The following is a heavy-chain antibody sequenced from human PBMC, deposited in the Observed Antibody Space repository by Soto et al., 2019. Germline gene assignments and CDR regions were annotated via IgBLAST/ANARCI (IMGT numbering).Heavy chain of an antibody. Sequence: ASVKVSCKASGYTFTSYYMHWVRQAPGQGLEWMGIINPSGGSTSYAQKFQGRVTMTRDTSTSTVYMELSSLRSEDTAVYYCARVISPPLTGGYGMDVWGQGTTVTVSS. V-gene: IGHV1-46*01. D-gene: IGHD3-9*01. CDR2: INPSGGST. J-gene: IGHJ6*02. CDR1: GYTFTSYY. CDR3: ARVISPPLTGGYGMDV.